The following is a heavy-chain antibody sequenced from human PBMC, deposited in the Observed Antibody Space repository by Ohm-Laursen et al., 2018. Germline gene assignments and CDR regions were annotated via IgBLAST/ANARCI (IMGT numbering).Heavy chain of an antibody. CDR1: GITFSSYA. CDR3: AITGGFWYY. J-gene: IGHJ4*02. Sequence: SLRLSCAASGITFSSYAMNWVRQAPGKGLEWVSGISGSGGSTDYADSVKGRFTISRDNSKNTLYLQMNILRADDTAVYYCAITGGFWYYWGQGTLVTVSS. D-gene: IGHD3-10*01. V-gene: IGHV3-23*01. CDR2: ISGSGGST.